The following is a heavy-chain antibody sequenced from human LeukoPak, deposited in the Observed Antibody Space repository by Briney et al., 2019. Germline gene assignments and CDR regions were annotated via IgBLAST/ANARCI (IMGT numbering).Heavy chain of an antibody. CDR1: GGTFSSYA. Sequence: ASVKVSCKASGGTFSSYAISWVRQAPGQGLEWMGGIIPIFGTANYAQKFQGRVTITTDESTSTAYMELSSLRSEDTAVYYCARALGYCSSTSCYSYYYYMDVWGKGTTVTVSS. CDR2: IIPIFGTA. CDR3: ARALGYCSSTSCYSYYYYMDV. J-gene: IGHJ6*03. D-gene: IGHD2-2*01. V-gene: IGHV1-69*05.